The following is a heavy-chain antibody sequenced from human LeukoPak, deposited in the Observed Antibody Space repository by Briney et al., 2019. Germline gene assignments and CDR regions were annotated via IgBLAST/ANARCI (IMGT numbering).Heavy chain of an antibody. V-gene: IGHV4-31*03. J-gene: IGHJ4*02. CDR1: GGSISSGGYS. D-gene: IGHD4-17*01. CDR3: ARGTDDYGDYVPDY. Sequence: PSETLSLTCTVSGGSISSGGYSWSCIRQHPGKGLEWIGYIYYSGSTYYNPSLKSRVTISVDTSKNQFSLKLSSVTAADTVVYYCARGTDDYGDYVPDYWGQGTLVTVSS. CDR2: IYYSGST.